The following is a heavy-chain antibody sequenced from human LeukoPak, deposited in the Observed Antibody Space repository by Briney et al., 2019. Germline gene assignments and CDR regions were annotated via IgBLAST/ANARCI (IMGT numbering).Heavy chain of an antibody. J-gene: IGHJ5*02. CDR2: INPSGGST. V-gene: IGHV1-46*01. CDR1: GYTFTSYY. D-gene: IGHD2-15*01. CDR3: ARDLDVVVAATHWYWFDP. Sequence: ASVKVSCKASGYTFTSYYMHWVRQAPGQGLEWMGIINPSGGSTSYAQKFQGRVTMTRDMSTSTVYMELSSLRSEDTAVYYCARDLDVVVAATHWYWFDPWGQGTLVTVSS.